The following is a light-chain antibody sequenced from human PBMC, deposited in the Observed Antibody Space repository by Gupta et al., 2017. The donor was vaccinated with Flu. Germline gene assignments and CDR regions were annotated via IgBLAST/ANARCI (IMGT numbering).Light chain of an antibody. CDR1: SATAENND. V-gene: IGLV1-47*01. Sequence: QPPLSQPPSASGTPGQRVTMAGTGGSATAENNDVHWYQHRPGTASRLLIARTRRRPSGVPVRFSGSKSGSSASLAISGLRSEDEADYYCAAWDDSLSSWVFGGGTKLTVL. CDR3: AAWDDSLSSWV. CDR2: RTR. J-gene: IGLJ3*02.